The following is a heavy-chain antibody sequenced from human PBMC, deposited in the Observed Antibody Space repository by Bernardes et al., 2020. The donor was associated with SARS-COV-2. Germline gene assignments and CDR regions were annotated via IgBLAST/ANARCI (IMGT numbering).Heavy chain of an antibody. CDR3: CRGRLLGDY. D-gene: IGHD2-15*01. Sequence: GGSLRLSCTASGFTFSDPGVTWFREAPGKGLEWVGFIKSKGYGATTEYAASVKGRFIISRDDSKSIAYLQMNSLKIEDTAVYYCCRGRLLGDYWGQGTRVKVAS. V-gene: IGHV3-49*03. J-gene: IGHJ4*02. CDR2: IKSKGYGATT. CDR1: GFTFSDPG.